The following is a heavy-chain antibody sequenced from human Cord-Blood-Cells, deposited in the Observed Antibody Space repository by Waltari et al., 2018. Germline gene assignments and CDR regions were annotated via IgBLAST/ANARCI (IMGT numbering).Heavy chain of an antibody. V-gene: IGHV1-58*01. CDR2: IVVGSGNT. CDR3: AAASSRTFPNIAAAGY. D-gene: IGHD6-13*01. CDR1: GCTFTSSP. Sequence: QMQLVQSGPEVKKPGTSVKVSCKASGCTFTSSPVQWVRQARGQRLEGIGWIVVGSGNTNYAQKFQERVTITRDMSTSTAYMELSSLRSEDTAVYYCAAASSRTFPNIAAAGYWGQGTLVTVSS. J-gene: IGHJ4*02.